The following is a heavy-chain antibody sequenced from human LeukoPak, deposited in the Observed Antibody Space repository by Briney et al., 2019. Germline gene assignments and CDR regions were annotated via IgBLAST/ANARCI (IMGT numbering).Heavy chain of an antibody. CDR1: GFTFSSYA. CDR2: ISGSGGST. J-gene: IGHJ4*02. D-gene: IGHD2-15*01. V-gene: IGHV3-23*01. CDR3: AKSPTFCSGGSCNFDY. Sequence: GGSLRLSCAASGFTFSSYAMSWVRQAPGKGLEWVSAISGSGGSTYYADSVKGRFTISRDNSKNTLYLQMNSLRAEDTAVYYCAKSPTFCSGGSCNFDYWGQGTLVTVSS.